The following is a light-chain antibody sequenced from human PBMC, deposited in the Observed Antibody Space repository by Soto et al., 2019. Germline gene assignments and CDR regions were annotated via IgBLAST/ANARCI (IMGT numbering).Light chain of an antibody. CDR3: QTWGAGLRV. CDR1: SWHSTYA. CDR2: LNSDGSH. J-gene: IGLJ3*02. V-gene: IGLV4-69*01. Sequence: QSVLTQSPSASASLGASVKLTCTLSSWHSTYAIAWHQQQPEKGPRYLMKLNSDGSHTKGDGIPDRFSGSSSGAERYLTIARLQSDDEADYYCQTWGAGLRVFGGGTKLTVL.